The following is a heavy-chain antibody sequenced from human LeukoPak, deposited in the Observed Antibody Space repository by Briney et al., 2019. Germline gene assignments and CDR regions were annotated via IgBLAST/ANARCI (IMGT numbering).Heavy chain of an antibody. CDR3: ARGVGYYYDSSGYSDY. CDR2: ISYDGSNK. D-gene: IGHD3-22*01. Sequence: PGGSLRLSCAASGFTFSSYAMHWVRQAPGKGLEWVAVISYDGSNKYYADSVKGRFTISRGNSKNTLYLQMNSLRAEDTAVYYCARGVGYYYDSSGYSDYWGQGTLVTVSS. V-gene: IGHV3-30-3*01. CDR1: GFTFSSYA. J-gene: IGHJ4*02.